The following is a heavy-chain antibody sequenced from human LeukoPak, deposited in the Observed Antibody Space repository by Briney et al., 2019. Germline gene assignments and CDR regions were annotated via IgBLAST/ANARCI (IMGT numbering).Heavy chain of an antibody. J-gene: IGHJ4*02. CDR1: GYTFSSYY. D-gene: IGHD2-15*01. CDR2: INPSGGST. Sequence: ASVKVSCKASGYTFSSYYMHWVRQALGQGLEWMGIINPSGGSTSYAQKFQGRVTMTRDMSTSTVYMELSSLRSEDTAVYYCARRYCSGGSCYFDYWGQGTLVTVSS. V-gene: IGHV1-46*01. CDR3: ARRYCSGGSCYFDY.